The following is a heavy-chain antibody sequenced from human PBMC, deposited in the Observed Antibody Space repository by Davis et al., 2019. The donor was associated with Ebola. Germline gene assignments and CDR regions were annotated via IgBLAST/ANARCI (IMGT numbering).Heavy chain of an antibody. D-gene: IGHD3-3*01. CDR2: INHSGST. J-gene: IGHJ5*02. CDR3: ARTITIFGVGGWFDP. CDR1: GGSFSGYY. Sequence: PSETLSLTCAVYGGSFSGYYCSWIRQPPGKGLEWIGAINHSGSTNYNPSLKSPVTISVDTSKNQFSLKLSSVTAADTAVYYCARTITIFGVGGWFDPWGQGTLVTVSS. V-gene: IGHV4-34*01.